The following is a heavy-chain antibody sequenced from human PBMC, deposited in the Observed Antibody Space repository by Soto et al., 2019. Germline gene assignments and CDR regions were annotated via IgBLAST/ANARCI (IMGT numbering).Heavy chain of an antibody. J-gene: IGHJ4*02. CDR1: GFTFSRDA. D-gene: IGHD3-22*01. Sequence: GGALRPSCVVTGFTFSRDAMSWFREAPGKGLEWVSAISGYGDNTNYADYVKGRFTISRDNSKNTLFLQMNNLRVDDAATYYCAKKHDSSGYYNLWGQGTPVTDSS. CDR3: AKKHDSSGYYNL. CDR2: ISGYGDNT. V-gene: IGHV3-23*01.